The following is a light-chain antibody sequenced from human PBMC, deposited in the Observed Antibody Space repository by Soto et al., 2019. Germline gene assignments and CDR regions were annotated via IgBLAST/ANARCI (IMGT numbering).Light chain of an antibody. J-gene: IGKJ4*01. CDR1: QTVSNSY. CDR2: GTS. V-gene: IGKV3-20*01. Sequence: IVLTQSPGILSLSPGDRATLSCRASQTVSNSYLTWYQQKPGQPPRLLMFGTSNRATGIPDRFNGSGSGTDFTLTISRLEPEDFSVYYCQQYGSSPLTFGGGTKVEV. CDR3: QQYGSSPLT.